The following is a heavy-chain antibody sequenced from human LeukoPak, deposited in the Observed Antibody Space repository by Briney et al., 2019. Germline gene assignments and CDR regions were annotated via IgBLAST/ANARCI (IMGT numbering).Heavy chain of an antibody. Sequence: SQTLSLTCAISGDSVSSNSAAWNWIRQSPSGGLEWLGRTYYRSKWHNDYAVSVKSRITINPDTSKNQVSLHFNSVTPEDTAVYYCAKAHMVRGLYGMDVWGQGTTVTVSS. CDR2: TYYRSKWHN. CDR1: GDSVSSNSAA. V-gene: IGHV6-1*01. J-gene: IGHJ6*02. CDR3: AKAHMVRGLYGMDV. D-gene: IGHD3-10*01.